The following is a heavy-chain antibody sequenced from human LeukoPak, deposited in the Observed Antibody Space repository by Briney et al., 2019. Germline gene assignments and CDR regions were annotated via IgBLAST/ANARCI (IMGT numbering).Heavy chain of an antibody. CDR2: ISWNSGSI. CDR3: ARSHQRVGIEDY. CDR1: GFTFDDYA. J-gene: IGHJ4*02. V-gene: IGHV3-9*01. D-gene: IGHD1-26*01. Sequence: GGSLRLSCAASGFTFDDYAMHWVRQAPGKGLEWVSGISWNSGSIGYADSVKGRFTISRDNAKNSLYLQINSLRADDTAVYYCARSHQRVGIEDYWGQGTLVTVSS.